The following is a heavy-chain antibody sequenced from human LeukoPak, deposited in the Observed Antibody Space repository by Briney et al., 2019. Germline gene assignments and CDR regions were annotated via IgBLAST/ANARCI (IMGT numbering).Heavy chain of an antibody. CDR1: GFTFSSYG. CDR2: IRYDGSNK. Sequence: GGSLRLSCVASGFTFSSYGMHWVRRAPGKWLEGVAFIRYDGSNKYYAASVKGRFTISRDNSENTLYLQMNNLRAEDTAVYYCARTYYDYWSGPYAFGIWGQGTMVTVSS. D-gene: IGHD3-3*01. CDR3: ARTYYDYWSGPYAFGI. J-gene: IGHJ3*02. V-gene: IGHV3-30*02.